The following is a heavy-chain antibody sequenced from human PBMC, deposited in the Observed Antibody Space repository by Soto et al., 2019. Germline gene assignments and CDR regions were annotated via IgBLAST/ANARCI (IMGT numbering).Heavy chain of an antibody. Sequence: QVQLVQSGPEVKKPGASVKVSCEASGYTFTTSGISWVRQAPGQGLEWMGRISTYNGDTNSAQKFQGRVTMTADTYTGTAYMELMSLKSADTAVYYCARQGSWPYYYYGLDVWGQGTTVTVSS. J-gene: IGHJ6*02. D-gene: IGHD1-26*01. CDR1: GYTFTTSG. CDR2: ISTYNGDT. CDR3: ARQGSWPYYYYGLDV. V-gene: IGHV1-18*01.